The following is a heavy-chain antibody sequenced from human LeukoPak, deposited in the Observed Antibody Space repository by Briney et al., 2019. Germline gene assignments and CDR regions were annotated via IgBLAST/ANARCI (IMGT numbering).Heavy chain of an antibody. CDR3: ARGAFQDTSGWYGIDY. V-gene: IGHV3-23*01. D-gene: IGHD6-19*01. CDR2: ISGSGGST. Sequence: GGSLRLSCAASGFTFSSYAMSWVRQAPGKGLEWVSAISGSGGSTYYADSVKGRFTISRDNSKNTLYLQMNSLRAEDTAVYYCARGAFQDTSGWYGIDYWGQGTLVTVSS. J-gene: IGHJ4*02. CDR1: GFTFSSYA.